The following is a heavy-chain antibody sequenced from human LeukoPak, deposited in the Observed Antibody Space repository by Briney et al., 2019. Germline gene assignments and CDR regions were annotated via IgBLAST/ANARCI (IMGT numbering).Heavy chain of an antibody. CDR1: GFTFSTYA. D-gene: IGHD3-16*01. CDR2: ISFDGSSK. V-gene: IGHV3-30-3*01. CDR3: ARDAHTYFDY. Sequence: GGSLRLSCAASGFTFSTYAMHWVRQAPGKGLEWVAVISFDGSSKSYADSVKGRFTISRDNPKNTLYLQMNSLRAEDTAVYYCARDAHTYFDYWGRGTLVTVSS. J-gene: IGHJ4*02.